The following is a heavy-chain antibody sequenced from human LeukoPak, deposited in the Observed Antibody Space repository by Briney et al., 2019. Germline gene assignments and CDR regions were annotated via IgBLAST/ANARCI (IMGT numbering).Heavy chain of an antibody. J-gene: IGHJ2*01. CDR1: GGSISSSSYY. V-gene: IGHV4-39*01. CDR3: ASLYGDYEDWYFDL. D-gene: IGHD4-17*01. CDR2: IYYSGST. Sequence: PSETLSLTCTVSGGSISSSSYYWGWIRQPPGKGLEWIGSIYYSGSTYYNPSLKSRVTISVDTSKNQFSLKLSSVTAADTAVYYCASLYGDYEDWYFDLWGRGTLVTVSS.